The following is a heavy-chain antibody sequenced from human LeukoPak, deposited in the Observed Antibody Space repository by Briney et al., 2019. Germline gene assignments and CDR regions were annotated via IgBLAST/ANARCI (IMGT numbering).Heavy chain of an antibody. CDR3: ARDLLNHIEPYYYMDV. V-gene: IGHV4-39*07. Sequence: SETLALTCSVSGGSISSSTYYWGWVRQPPGKGLEWIGSIYYSGSTYYNPSLKSRVTISVDTSKNQFSLKLSSVTAADTAVYYCARDLLNHIEPYYYMDVWGKGTTVTVSS. CDR1: GGSISSSTYY. J-gene: IGHJ6*03. CDR2: IYYSGST. D-gene: IGHD1-14*01.